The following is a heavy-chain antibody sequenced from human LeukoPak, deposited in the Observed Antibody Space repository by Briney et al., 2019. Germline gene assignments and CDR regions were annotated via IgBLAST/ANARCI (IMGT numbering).Heavy chain of an antibody. CDR1: GFTFSNYW. V-gene: IGHV3-7*01. D-gene: IGHD2-8*01. CDR2: IKQDGSEK. CDR3: TRGTDGLWDF. Sequence: GGSLRLSCAASGFTFSNYWMSWVRQAPGKGLEWVANIKQDGSEKYYVDSVKGRFTISRDNAKNSLYLQMNSLRAEDTAVYYCTRGTDGLWDFWGQGTLVTVSS. J-gene: IGHJ4*02.